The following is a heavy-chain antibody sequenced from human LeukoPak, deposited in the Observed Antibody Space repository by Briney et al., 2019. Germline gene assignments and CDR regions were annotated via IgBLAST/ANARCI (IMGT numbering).Heavy chain of an antibody. D-gene: IGHD6-19*01. V-gene: IGHV3-66*01. CDR2: IYSGGST. CDR3: ARDGCDSSGCVPFDY. J-gene: IGHJ4*02. Sequence: GGSLRLSCAASGFTVSSNYMSWVRQAPGKGLEWVSVIYSGGSTYYADSVKGRFTISRDNSKNTLYLQMNSLRAEDTAVYYCARDGCDSSGCVPFDYWGQGTLVTVSS. CDR1: GFTVSSNY.